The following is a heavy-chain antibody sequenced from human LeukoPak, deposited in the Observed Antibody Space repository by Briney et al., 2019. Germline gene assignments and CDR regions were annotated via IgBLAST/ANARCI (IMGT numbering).Heavy chain of an antibody. CDR2: ITGYNDNT. D-gene: IGHD3-22*01. V-gene: IGHV1-18*04. Sequence: ASVKVSCKASGYTFTNYGITWVRQAPGQGLEWMGWITGYNDNTEYAQNLQGRVTMTADTSSNTTSMELRGLSSDDTAVYYCARGGVSSAYVDYWGQGTLVSVSS. CDR1: GYTFTNYG. J-gene: IGHJ4*02. CDR3: ARGGVSSAYVDY.